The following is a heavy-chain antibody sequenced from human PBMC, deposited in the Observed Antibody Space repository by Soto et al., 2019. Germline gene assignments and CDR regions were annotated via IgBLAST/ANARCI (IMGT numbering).Heavy chain of an antibody. V-gene: IGHV4-30-2*01. J-gene: IGHJ5*02. Sequence: SETLSLTCAVSGGSISSGGYSWSWIRQPPGKGLEWIGYIYHSGSTYYNPSLKSRVTISVDRSKNQFSLKLSSVTAADTAIYYCARHGSGSYYNNWFDPWGQGTLVTAPQ. CDR1: GGSISSGGYS. D-gene: IGHD3-10*01. CDR3: ARHGSGSYYNNWFDP. CDR2: IYHSGST.